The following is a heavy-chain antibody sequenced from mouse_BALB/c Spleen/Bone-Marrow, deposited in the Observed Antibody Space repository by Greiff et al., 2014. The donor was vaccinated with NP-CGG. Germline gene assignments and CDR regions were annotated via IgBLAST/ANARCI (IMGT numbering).Heavy chain of an antibody. J-gene: IGHJ3*01. Sequence: VQLQQPGPELVKPGASMKISCKASGYSFAGYTMKWVKQSHGKSLEWIGLINPGSGGSSYNEKFKGKATLTVDKSSSTAYMELLSLTSEDSAVYYCARGGYDSSYGFAYWGQGTLLTVSA. CDR2: INPGSGGS. D-gene: IGHD1-1*01. V-gene: IGHV1-18*01. CDR1: GYSFAGYT. CDR3: ARGGYDSSYGFAY.